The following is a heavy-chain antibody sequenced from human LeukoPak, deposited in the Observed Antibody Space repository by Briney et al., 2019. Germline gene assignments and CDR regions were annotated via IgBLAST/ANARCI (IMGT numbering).Heavy chain of an antibody. Sequence: GGSLRLSCAVSRSSIGSSWLSWVRQTPGKGLEWIANINEDGSGTYYVDSVKGRFTVSRDNAKNSLYLQMRSLRAEDTAVYYCARDPAWGAADFWGQGTLVTVSS. J-gene: IGHJ1*01. CDR3: ARDPAWGAADF. V-gene: IGHV3-7*01. CDR1: RSSIGSSW. D-gene: IGHD7-27*01. CDR2: INEDGSGT.